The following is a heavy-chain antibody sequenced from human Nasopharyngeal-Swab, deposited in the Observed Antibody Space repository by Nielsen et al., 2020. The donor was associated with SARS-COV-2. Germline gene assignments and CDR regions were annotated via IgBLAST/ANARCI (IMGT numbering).Heavy chain of an antibody. CDR2: TYYRSKWYN. V-gene: IGHV6-1*01. J-gene: IGHJ6*03. Sequence: SQTLSLTCAISGDKVSNINAVWIWIRQSPSRGLEWLGRTYYRSKWYNHYAISVEGRITINSDTSKNQFSLHLNSVTPEDTAVYYCARGSSPPIFYYYMDVWGKGTMVTVSS. CDR3: ARGSSPPIFYYYMDV. CDR1: GDKVSNINAV.